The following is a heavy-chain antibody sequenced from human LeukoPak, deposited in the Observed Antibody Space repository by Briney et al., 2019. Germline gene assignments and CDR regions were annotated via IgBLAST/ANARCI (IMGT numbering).Heavy chain of an antibody. CDR3: AREKGYMDV. Sequence: GGSLRLSCAASGFTFSSYSMNWVRQAPGKGLEWVSYISSSGSTIYYADSVKGRFTISRDNAKNSLYLQMNSLRAKDTAVYYCAREKGYMDVWGKGTTVTISS. CDR2: ISSSGSTI. CDR1: GFTFSSYS. J-gene: IGHJ6*03. V-gene: IGHV3-48*04.